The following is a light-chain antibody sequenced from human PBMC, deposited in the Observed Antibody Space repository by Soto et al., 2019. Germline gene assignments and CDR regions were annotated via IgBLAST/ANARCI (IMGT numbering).Light chain of an antibody. J-gene: IGKJ4*01. V-gene: IGKV3D-20*02. CDR2: GAS. CDR1: QSVSSSY. Sequence: EILLTQSPGTLSLSPGERATLSCRASQSVSSSYLAWYQQKPGQAPRLLIYGASSRATGIPARFSGSGSGTDFTLTISSLEHEDFAVYYCQQRSNWPRLTFGGGTKVDIK. CDR3: QQRSNWPRLT.